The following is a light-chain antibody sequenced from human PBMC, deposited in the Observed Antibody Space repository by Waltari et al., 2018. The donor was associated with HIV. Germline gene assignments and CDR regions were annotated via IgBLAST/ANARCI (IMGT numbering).Light chain of an antibody. CDR2: AAS. J-gene: IGKJ3*01. CDR3: QQYKTYPFT. Sequence: DTQMTHSPSSLSASVGDSNTISCRASQGVGDLVAWFQQKPGNAPKSLIYAASSLYSGVPSKFSGSGSETDFTLTIKSLQPEDFGTYYCQQYKTYPFTFGPGTKVDFK. CDR1: QGVGDL. V-gene: IGKV1-16*02.